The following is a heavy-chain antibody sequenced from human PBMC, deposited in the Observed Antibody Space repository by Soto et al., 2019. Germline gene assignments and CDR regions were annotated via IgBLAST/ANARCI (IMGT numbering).Heavy chain of an antibody. CDR1: GGSISSYY. V-gene: IGHV4-59*01. J-gene: IGHJ6*02. CDR2: IYYSGST. Sequence: SETLSLTCTVSGGSISSYYWSWIRQPPGKGLEWIGYIYYSGSTNYNPSLKSRVTISVDTSKNQFSLKLSSVTAADTAVYYCARDQSVGSSVVTPSEGHYYYYYGMDVWGQGTTVTVSS. D-gene: IGHD2-21*02. CDR3: ARDQSVGSSVVTPSEGHYYYYYGMDV.